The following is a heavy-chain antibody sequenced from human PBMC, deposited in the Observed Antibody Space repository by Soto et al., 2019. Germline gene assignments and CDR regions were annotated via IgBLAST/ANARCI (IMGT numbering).Heavy chain of an antibody. Sequence: VQLQASGPRLVKPSQTLSITCTVSGRSISSGVYYWSWIRQPPGKGLEWIGYIYYRGSTYYNPSLKSVVTISVDTSKNQFSLKLSSVTAADTAVYYCARVGLELQFGWFDPCGQGTLVTVAS. J-gene: IGHJ5*02. CDR2: IYYRGST. CDR3: ARVGLELQFGWFDP. CDR1: GRSISSGVYY. D-gene: IGHD1-7*01. V-gene: IGHV4-31*01.